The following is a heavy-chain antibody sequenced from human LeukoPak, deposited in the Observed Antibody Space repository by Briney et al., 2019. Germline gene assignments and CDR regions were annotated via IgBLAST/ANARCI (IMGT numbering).Heavy chain of an antibody. CDR1: GDSISSGTYY. J-gene: IGHJ5*02. Sequence: SETLSLTCTVSGDSISSGTYYWTWIRQPAGEGLEWIERMAVNGRTNYNPSLKSRLTMSVNTSQNQFSLRLTSVTAADTAFYYCARGDYDYLSGTYSFDLWGQGIRVTVSS. CDR3: ARGDYDYLSGTYSFDL. CDR2: MAVNGRT. D-gene: IGHD3-16*01. V-gene: IGHV4-61*02.